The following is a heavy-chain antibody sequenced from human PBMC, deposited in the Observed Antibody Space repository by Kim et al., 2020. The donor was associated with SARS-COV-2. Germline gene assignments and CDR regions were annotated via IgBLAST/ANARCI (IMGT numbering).Heavy chain of an antibody. J-gene: IGHJ5*02. D-gene: IGHD3-3*01. CDR3: AIDVGYYDFWSGYLS. CDR1: GGTFSSYA. CDR2: IIPILYIP. Sequence: SVKVSCKASGGTFSSYAISWVRQAPGQGLEWMGRIIPILYIPNYAQKFQGRVTITADKSTSTAYMQLSSLRSEDTAVYYCAIDVGYYDFWSGYLSWGQGTLVPVSS. V-gene: IGHV1-69*04.